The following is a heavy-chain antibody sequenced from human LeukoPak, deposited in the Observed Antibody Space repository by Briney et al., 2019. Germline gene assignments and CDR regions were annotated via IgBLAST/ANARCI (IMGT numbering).Heavy chain of an antibody. J-gene: IGHJ3*02. CDR3: ARGGRTPRGRSAFDI. Sequence: SSETLSLTCAVYGGSFSGYYWSWIRQPPGKGLEWIGEINHSGSTNYNPSLKSRVTISVDTSKNQFSLKLSSVTAADTAVYYCARGGRTPRGRSAFDIWGQGTMVTVSS. CDR1: GGSFSGYY. D-gene: IGHD2-15*01. CDR2: INHSGST. V-gene: IGHV4-34*01.